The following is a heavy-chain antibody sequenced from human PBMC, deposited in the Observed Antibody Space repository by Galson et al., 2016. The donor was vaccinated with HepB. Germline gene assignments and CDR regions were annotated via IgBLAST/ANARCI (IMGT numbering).Heavy chain of an antibody. J-gene: IGHJ4*02. CDR3: AREDYYDSSGYFAY. Sequence: SLRLSCAASGFAFSNFGLSWVRQAPGKGLEWVALISYDGKNEYYADSVKGRFSISRDNSKNTLYLQMNSLRAEDTAVYYCAREDYYDSSGYFAYWGQGTLVTVSS. V-gene: IGHV3-30*03. CDR1: GFAFSNFG. CDR2: ISYDGKNE. D-gene: IGHD3-22*01.